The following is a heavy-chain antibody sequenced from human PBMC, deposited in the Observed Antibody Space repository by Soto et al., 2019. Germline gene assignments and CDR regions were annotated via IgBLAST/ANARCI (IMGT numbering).Heavy chain of an antibody. Sequence: EVQLLESGGGLVQPGGSLRLSCAASGFTFSSYAMSWVRQAPGKGLEWVSAISGSGGSTYYADSVKGRFTISRDNSKNTLYLQMNSLRAEDTAVYYCAKDIDCSSTSCYDYDYWGQGTLVTVSS. CDR1: GFTFSSYA. CDR2: ISGSGGST. D-gene: IGHD2-2*01. CDR3: AKDIDCSSTSCYDYDY. V-gene: IGHV3-23*01. J-gene: IGHJ4*02.